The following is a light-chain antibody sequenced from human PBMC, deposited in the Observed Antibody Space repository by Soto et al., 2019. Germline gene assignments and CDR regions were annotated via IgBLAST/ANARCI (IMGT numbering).Light chain of an antibody. CDR1: QSFTTN. CDR2: GAS. Sequence: EIVMTQSPATLSVSPGERATLSCRPIQSFTTNLAWYKQKPGQAPRLLTYGASTRATGIPARFSGSGSGTEFTLTISSLQSEDFAVYYCQQYNNWPPLTFGGGTKVEIK. J-gene: IGKJ4*01. V-gene: IGKV3-15*01. CDR3: QQYNNWPPLT.